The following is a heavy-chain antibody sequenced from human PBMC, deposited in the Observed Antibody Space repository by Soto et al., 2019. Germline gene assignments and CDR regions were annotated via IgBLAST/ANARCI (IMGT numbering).Heavy chain of an antibody. J-gene: IGHJ6*02. CDR2: IIPIFGTP. V-gene: IGHV1-69*06. D-gene: IGHD2-21*02. CDR1: GGTFSSNV. CDR3: ARVDVTGRLNYYYYGMDV. Sequence: QVQLVQSGAEVKKPGSSVKISCKTSGGTFSSNVITWVRQAPGQGLEWMGGIIPIFGTPNYAQIFQGRVTITAETSTSTAYMERSSLTSEDTAVYYCARVDVTGRLNYYYYGMDVWGQGTTVTVSS.